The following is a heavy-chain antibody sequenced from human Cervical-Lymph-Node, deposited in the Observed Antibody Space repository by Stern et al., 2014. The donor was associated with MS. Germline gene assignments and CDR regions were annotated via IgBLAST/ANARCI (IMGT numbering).Heavy chain of an antibody. CDR1: GGTFSKFP. CDR3: ALSSETSDRWYSLGYDL. D-gene: IGHD6-13*01. V-gene: IGHV1-69*01. CDR2: IFPVFGTP. Sequence: VQLLESGAEVTKPGSSVKVSCKASGGTFSKFPSSWVRRAPGQGLEWMGGIFPVFGTPTYAQEFRGRVTIPADVSTPAVYMELSRLRSDDTAVYYCALSSETSDRWYSLGYDLWGQGTLVTVSS. J-gene: IGHJ5*02.